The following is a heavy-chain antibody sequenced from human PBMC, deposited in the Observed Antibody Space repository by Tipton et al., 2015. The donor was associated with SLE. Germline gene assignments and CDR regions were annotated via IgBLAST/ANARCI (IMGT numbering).Heavy chain of an antibody. CDR3: ARDSSGYYWFDP. J-gene: IGHJ5*02. D-gene: IGHD3-22*01. V-gene: IGHV4-61*03. CDR1: GGSISSGGYY. CDR2: ISYSGST. Sequence: TLSLTCTVSGGSISSGGYYWSWIRQSPGKGLEWIGYISYSGSTNYNSSLNSRVTISLDTSKNHFSLKLSSVTAADTAVYYCARDSSGYYWFDPWGQGTLVSVSS.